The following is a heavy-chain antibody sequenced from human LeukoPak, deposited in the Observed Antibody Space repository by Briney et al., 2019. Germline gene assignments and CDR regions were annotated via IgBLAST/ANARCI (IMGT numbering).Heavy chain of an antibody. J-gene: IGHJ4*02. CDR2: INAGNGNT. D-gene: IGHD3-10*01. CDR1: GYTFTSYA. CDR3: ARDPQGYGSGSYYKPYDY. V-gene: IGHV1-3*01. Sequence: ASVKVSCKASGYTFTSYAMHWVRQAPGQRLEWMGWINAGNGNTKYSQKFQGRVTITRDTSANTAYMELSSLRSEDTAVYYCARDPQGYGSGSYYKPYDYWGQGTLVTVSS.